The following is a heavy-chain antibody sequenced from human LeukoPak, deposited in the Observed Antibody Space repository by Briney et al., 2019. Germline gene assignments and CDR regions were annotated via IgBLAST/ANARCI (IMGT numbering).Heavy chain of an antibody. D-gene: IGHD4-23*01. CDR1: GFTFSSYS. CDR3: ARDRAYGGNSGLGY. J-gene: IGHJ4*02. CDR2: ISSSSSYI. Sequence: KSGGSLRLSCAASGFTFSSYSMNWVRQAPGKGLEWVSPISSSSSYIYYADSVKGRFTISRDNAKNSLYLQMNSLRAEDTAVYYCARDRAYGGNSGLGYWGQGTLVTVSS. V-gene: IGHV3-21*01.